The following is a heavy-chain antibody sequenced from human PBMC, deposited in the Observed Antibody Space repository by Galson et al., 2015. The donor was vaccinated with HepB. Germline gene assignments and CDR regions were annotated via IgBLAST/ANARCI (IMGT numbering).Heavy chain of an antibody. CDR2: IYYSGST. V-gene: IGHV4-59*01. CDR3: ARTDYGDYESPFAFDY. J-gene: IGHJ4*02. D-gene: IGHD4-17*01. Sequence: SETLSLTCTVSGGSISSYYWSWIRQPPGKGLEWIGYIYYSGSTNYNPSLKSRVTISVDTSKNQFSLKLSSVTAADTAVYYCARTDYGDYESPFAFDYWGQGTLVTVSS. CDR1: GGSISSYY.